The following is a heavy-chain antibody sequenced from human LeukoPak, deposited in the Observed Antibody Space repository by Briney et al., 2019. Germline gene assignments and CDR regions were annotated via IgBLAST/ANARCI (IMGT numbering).Heavy chain of an antibody. D-gene: IGHD5-12*01. CDR1: AYSISSGYY. Sequence: PSETLSLTCTVSAYSISSGYYWGWIRQPPGKGLDWIGSIYHSGSTYYNPSLKSRVTISVDTSKNQFSLKLSSVTAADTAMYYCARSGRGTYYYFDLWGQGTLVTVSS. CDR3: ARSGRGTYYYFDL. V-gene: IGHV4-38-2*02. J-gene: IGHJ4*02. CDR2: IYHSGST.